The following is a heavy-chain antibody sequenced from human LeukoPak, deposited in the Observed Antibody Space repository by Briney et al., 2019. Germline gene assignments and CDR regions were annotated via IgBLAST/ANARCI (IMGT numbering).Heavy chain of an antibody. J-gene: IGHJ4*02. CDR3: AKGRRSSSSFFDS. D-gene: IGHD6-19*01. CDR1: SGFA. CDR2: INGRGDDT. V-gene: IGHV3-23*01. Sequence: GGSLRLSCAAFSGFAMSWDRQAPGKGLEWASAINGRGDDTYYPDSVKGRFTISRDNFNNTLYLKMNSLRAEDTAVYYCAKGRRSSSSFFDSWGQGILVTVSS.